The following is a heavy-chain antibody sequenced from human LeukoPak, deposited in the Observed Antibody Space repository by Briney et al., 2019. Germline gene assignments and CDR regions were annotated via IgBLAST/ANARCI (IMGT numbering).Heavy chain of an antibody. D-gene: IGHD6-19*01. CDR2: IYPGDSDT. V-gene: IGHV5-51*01. J-gene: IGHJ4*02. CDR1: GYSFTSYW. Sequence: GESLKISCKGSGYSFTSYWIGWVRQMPGKGLEWMGIIYPGDSDTRYSPSFQGQVTISADKSISTAYLQWGSLKASDTAMYYCAGLHSRWLFHFDYWGQGTLVTVSS. CDR3: AGLHSRWLFHFDY.